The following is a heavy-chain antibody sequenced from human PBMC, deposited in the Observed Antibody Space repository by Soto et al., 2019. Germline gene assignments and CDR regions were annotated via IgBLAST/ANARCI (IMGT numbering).Heavy chain of an antibody. CDR1: GFTVSSNY. CDR2: IYSGGST. J-gene: IGHJ3*02. V-gene: IGHV3-53*04. Sequence: GGSLRLSCAASGFTVSSNYISWVRQAPGKGLEWVSVIYSGGSTYYADSVKGGFTISRHNSKNTRYLQMNSLRAEDTAVYYCARAISDILTGYSAFDIWGQGTMVTVSS. D-gene: IGHD3-9*01. CDR3: ARAISDILTGYSAFDI.